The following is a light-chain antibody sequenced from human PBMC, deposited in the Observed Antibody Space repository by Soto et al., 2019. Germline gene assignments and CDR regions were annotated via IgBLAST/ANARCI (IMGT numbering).Light chain of an antibody. CDR3: QQYGSSPLT. CDR1: QSVSSSY. J-gene: IGKJ4*01. CDR2: GAS. V-gene: IGKV3-20*01. Sequence: EIVLTQSPGTLSLSPGERATLSCRASQSVSSSYLAWYQQKPGQAPRLLIYGASSRATGIPDRFSGSGSGLAFTLTISRLEPEDFAVYYCQQYGSSPLTFGGGTKVEIK.